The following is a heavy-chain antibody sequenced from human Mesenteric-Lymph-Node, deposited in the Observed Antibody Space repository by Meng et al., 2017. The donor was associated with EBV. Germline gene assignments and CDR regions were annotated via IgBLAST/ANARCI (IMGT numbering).Heavy chain of an antibody. D-gene: IGHD3-22*01. CDR1: GVTFSSYS. V-gene: IGHV3-21*01. J-gene: IGHJ4*02. CDR3: ARAGGYDSSGYYRGSIYFDY. Sequence: EVQLVESGGGLVKPGGSLRRSCAASGVTFSSYSMNWVRQAPGKGLEWVSSISSSSSYIYYADSVKGRFTISRDNAKNSLYLQMNSLRAEDTAVYYCARAGGYDSSGYYRGSIYFDYWGQGTRVTVSS. CDR2: ISSSSSYI.